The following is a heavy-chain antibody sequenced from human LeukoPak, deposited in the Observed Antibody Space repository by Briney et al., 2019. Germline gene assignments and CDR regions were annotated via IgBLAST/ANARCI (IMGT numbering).Heavy chain of an antibody. CDR3: AAPSGGTFYAPFAF. Sequence: SETLSLTCTVSGASISSSSHYWGWIRQPPGKGLEWIANIYYSGHTSYNPSLNSRVSISVDTSKNEFSLKLTSVSAADTAVYYCAAPSGGTFYAPFAFWGQGTMFSVSP. CDR2: IYYSGHT. J-gene: IGHJ4*02. CDR1: GASISSSSHY. D-gene: IGHD1-26*01. V-gene: IGHV4-39*01.